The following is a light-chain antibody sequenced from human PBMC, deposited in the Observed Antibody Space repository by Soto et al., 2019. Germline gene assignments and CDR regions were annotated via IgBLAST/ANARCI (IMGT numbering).Light chain of an antibody. CDR2: EVR. J-gene: IGLJ3*02. Sequence: QSARTQPASVSGSPGQSITISCTGTSSDIGGYNYVSWYQQYPGKAPKVIIYEVRNRPSGVSDRFSGSKSGNTASLTISGLHAEDEADYYCNSYTSTGTLVFGGGTKVTVL. V-gene: IGLV2-14*01. CDR1: SSDIGGYNY. CDR3: NSYTSTGTLV.